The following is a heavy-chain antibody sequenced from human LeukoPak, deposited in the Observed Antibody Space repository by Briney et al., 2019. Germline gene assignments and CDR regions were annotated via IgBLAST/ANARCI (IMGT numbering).Heavy chain of an antibody. J-gene: IGHJ5*02. CDR2: ISAHHGNT. D-gene: IGHD4/OR15-4a*01. V-gene: IGHV1-18*01. CDR1: GYTFTDYG. CDR3: ARVTMGWIYGITCFDP. Sequence: ASVKVSCKASGYTFTDYGITWVRQAPGQGLEWMGWISAHHGNTNYAQKVQGRVTMTTDTSTSTAYMELRGLRSDDTAVYYCARVTMGWIYGITCFDPWGQGTLVTVSS.